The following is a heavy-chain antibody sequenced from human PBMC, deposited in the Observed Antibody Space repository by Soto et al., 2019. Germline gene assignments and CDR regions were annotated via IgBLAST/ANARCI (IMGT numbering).Heavy chain of an antibody. J-gene: IGHJ6*02. V-gene: IGHV1-46*01. CDR2: INPSGGST. Sequence: ASVKVSCKASGYTFTSYYMHWVRQAPGQGLEWMGIINPSGGSTSYAQKFQGRVTMTRDTSTSTVYMELSSLRSEDTAVYYCASDGPGYCSSTSCYGAYYYGMDVWGQGTTVTVSS. CDR3: ASDGPGYCSSTSCYGAYYYGMDV. CDR1: GYTFTSYY. D-gene: IGHD2-2*01.